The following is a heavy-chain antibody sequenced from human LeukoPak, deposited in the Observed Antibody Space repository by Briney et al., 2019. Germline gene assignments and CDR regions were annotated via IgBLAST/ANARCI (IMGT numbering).Heavy chain of an antibody. D-gene: IGHD4-17*01. J-gene: IGHJ5*02. V-gene: IGHV4-39*01. Sequence: PETLSLTCTVSGGSLSSIRYYWGWIRDPPGKGLEWIGSIYFIGSTYYNQSLKSRVNISIDTSKNQFSLKLSSVTAADTAVYYCARHGTNYGDREGASWFDPWGQGTLVTVSS. CDR3: ARHGTNYGDREGASWFDP. CDR2: IYFIGST. CDR1: GGSLSSIRYY.